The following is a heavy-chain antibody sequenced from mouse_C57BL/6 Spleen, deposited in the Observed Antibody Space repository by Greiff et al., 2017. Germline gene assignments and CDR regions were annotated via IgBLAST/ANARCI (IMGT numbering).Heavy chain of an antibody. V-gene: IGHV6-6*01. CDR2: IRNKANNHAT. CDR3: TGLLQGYFDY. D-gene: IGHD1-1*01. Sequence: EVQLVESGGGLVQPGGSMKLSCAASGFTFTDAWMDWVRQSPEKGLEWVAEIRNKANNHATYYAESVKGRFTISRDDSKSSVYLQMNDLRAEDTGIYYSTGLLQGYFDYWGQGTTLTVSS. J-gene: IGHJ2*01. CDR1: GFTFTDAW.